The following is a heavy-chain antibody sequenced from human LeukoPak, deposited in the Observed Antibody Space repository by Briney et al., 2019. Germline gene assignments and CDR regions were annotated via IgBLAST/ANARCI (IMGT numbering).Heavy chain of an antibody. D-gene: IGHD2-8*01. V-gene: IGHV3-30-3*01. CDR3: AREDCTIGAVCSSLLDH. CDR1: GFTFSSYA. CDR2: ISYDGSNK. Sequence: GRSLRLSCAASGFTFSSYAMHWVRQAPGKGLEWVAVISYDGSNKYYADSVKGRFTISRDNAKNTLYLQMNNLRAEDTAVYYCAREDCTIGAVCSSLLDHWGRGTLVTVSS. J-gene: IGHJ4*02.